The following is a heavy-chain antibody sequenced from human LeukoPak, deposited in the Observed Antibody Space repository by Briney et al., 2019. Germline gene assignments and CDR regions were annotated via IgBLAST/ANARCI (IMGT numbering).Heavy chain of an antibody. J-gene: IGHJ3*02. V-gene: IGHV4-38-2*02. Sequence: PSETLSLTCTVSGYSISSGYYWGWIRQPPGKGLEWIGSIYYSGSTNYNPSLKSRVTISVDTSKNQFSLKLSSVTAADTAVYYCARGYCSSTSCLDAFDIWGQGTMVTVSS. CDR1: GYSISSGYY. CDR3: ARGYCSSTSCLDAFDI. CDR2: IYYSGST. D-gene: IGHD2-2*01.